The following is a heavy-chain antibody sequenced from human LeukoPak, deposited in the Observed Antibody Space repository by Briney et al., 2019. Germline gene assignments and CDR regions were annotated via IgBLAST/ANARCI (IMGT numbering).Heavy chain of an antibody. V-gene: IGHV3-23*01. CDR1: GFTFSSYA. J-gene: IGHJ4*02. CDR3: ARLRYFDWLLQTMHYFDY. D-gene: IGHD3-9*01. Sequence: GGSLRLSCAASGFTFSSYAMSWVRQAPGKGLEWVSAISGSGGSTYYADSVKGRFTISRDNSKNTLYLQMNSLRAEDTAVYYCARLRYFDWLLQTMHYFDYWGQGTLVTVSS. CDR2: ISGSGGST.